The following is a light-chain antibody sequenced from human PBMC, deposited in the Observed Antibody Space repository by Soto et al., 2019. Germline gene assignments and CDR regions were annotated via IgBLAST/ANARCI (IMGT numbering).Light chain of an antibody. CDR3: KQYGRSPFT. J-gene: IGKJ3*01. CDR1: QRVSSSY. CDR2: GAS. Sequence: ESVLTQSPGTLSMSPGQRATLSCRASQRVSSSYSAWYQQKPGQAPRLLIYGASSSATGIPDRFSVSGSGTDFPLTISRLEPEDFAVYYCKQYGRSPFTFGTGTKVDIK. V-gene: IGKV3-20*01.